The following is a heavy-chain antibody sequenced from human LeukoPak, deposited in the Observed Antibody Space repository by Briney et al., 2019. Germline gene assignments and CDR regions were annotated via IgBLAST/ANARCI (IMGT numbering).Heavy chain of an antibody. CDR1: GGSFSGYY. CDR2: INHSGST. D-gene: IGHD2-15*01. V-gene: IGHV4-34*01. Sequence: SETLSLTCAVYGGSFSGYYWSWIRQPPGKGLEWIGEINHSGSTNYNPSLKSRVTISVDTSKNQFSLKLSSVTAADTAVYYCARGYCSGGSCPTRRGLLNPWGQGTLVTVSS. CDR3: ARGYCSGGSCPTRRGLLNP. J-gene: IGHJ5*02.